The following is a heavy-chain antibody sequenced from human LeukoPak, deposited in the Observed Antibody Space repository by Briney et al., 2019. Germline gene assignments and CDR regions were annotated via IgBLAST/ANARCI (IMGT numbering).Heavy chain of an antibody. D-gene: IGHD5-18*01. Sequence: GRSLRLSCAASGFTLRSYGMHWVRQAPGKGLEWVAVISYDGTNKYYADSVKGRFTISRDNSKNTLYLQMNSLRAEDTAVYYCARDRGRLQLNFDYWGQGTLVTVSS. CDR2: ISYDGTNK. CDR3: ARDRGRLQLNFDY. V-gene: IGHV3-30*03. CDR1: GFTLRSYG. J-gene: IGHJ4*02.